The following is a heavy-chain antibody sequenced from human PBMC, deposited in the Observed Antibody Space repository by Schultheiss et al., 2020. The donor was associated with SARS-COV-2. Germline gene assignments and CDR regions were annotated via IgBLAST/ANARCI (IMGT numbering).Heavy chain of an antibody. J-gene: IGHJ4*02. Sequence: SETLSLTCAVSGGSISSGGYSWSWIRQPPGKGLEWIGYIYHSGSTYYNPSLKSRVTISVDRSKNQFSLKLSSVTAADTAVYYCAREGYYDFWSGYYILGFDYWGQGTLVTVSS. CDR3: AREGYYDFWSGYYILGFDY. D-gene: IGHD3-3*01. V-gene: IGHV4-30-2*01. CDR1: GGSISSGGYS. CDR2: IYHSGST.